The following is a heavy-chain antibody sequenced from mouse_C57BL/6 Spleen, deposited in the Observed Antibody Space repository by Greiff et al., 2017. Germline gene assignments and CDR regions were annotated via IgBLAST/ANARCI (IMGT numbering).Heavy chain of an antibody. V-gene: IGHV6-6*01. CDR3: IATTVEATRYLDV. D-gene: IGHD1-1*01. CDR2: IRNKANNHAT. Sequence: VQLKESGGGLVQPGGSMKLSCAASGFTFSDAWMDWVRQSPEKGLEWVAEIRNKANNHATYYAESVKGRFTISRDDSKSSVYLQMNSLRAEDTGIYYCIATTVEATRYLDVWGTGTTVTVSS. J-gene: IGHJ1*03. CDR1: GFTFSDAW.